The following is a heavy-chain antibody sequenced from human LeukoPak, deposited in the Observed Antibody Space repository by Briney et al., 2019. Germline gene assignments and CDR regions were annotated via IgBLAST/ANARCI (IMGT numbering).Heavy chain of an antibody. Sequence: GGSLRLSCAAPGFTPSSYAMTWVRQAPEKRLEWVSALSGSDGSTYYADSVKGRFTISREDSQNTLYLQMNSLSAEDTAVYYCAKVETSGGANCYALDYWGQGTLVTVSS. J-gene: IGHJ4*02. D-gene: IGHD2-2*01. CDR1: GFTPSSYA. V-gene: IGHV3-23*01. CDR3: AKVETSGGANCYALDY. CDR2: LSGSDGST.